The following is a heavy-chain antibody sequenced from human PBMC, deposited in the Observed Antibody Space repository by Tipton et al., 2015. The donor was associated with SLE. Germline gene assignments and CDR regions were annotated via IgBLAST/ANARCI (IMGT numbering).Heavy chain of an antibody. D-gene: IGHD4-23*01. Sequence: QLVQSGAEVKKPGESLRISCKGSGYTFTSYWISWVRQMPGKGLEWMGRIDPSDSYTNYSPSFQGHVTFSADHSISTAYLQWSSLKASDTAMYYCARRETGDNSGDAFDIWGQGTMVTVSS. J-gene: IGHJ3*02. CDR1: GYTFTSYW. CDR3: ARRETGDNSGDAFDI. V-gene: IGHV5-10-1*01. CDR2: IDPSDSYT.